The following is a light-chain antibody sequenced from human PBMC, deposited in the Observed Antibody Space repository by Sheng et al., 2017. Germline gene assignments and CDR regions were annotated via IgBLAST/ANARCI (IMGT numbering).Light chain of an antibody. CDR2: GKD. CDR3: NSRDSSGKYPV. CDR1: SLRTYY. Sequence: SSELTQDPAVSVALGQTVRITCQGGSLRTYYASWYQQKPGQAPLIVIFGKDNRPSGIPGRFSGSSSGNTASLTITGAQAEDEADYYCNSRDSSGKYPVFGGGTKVTVL. V-gene: IGLV3-19*01. J-gene: IGLJ2*01.